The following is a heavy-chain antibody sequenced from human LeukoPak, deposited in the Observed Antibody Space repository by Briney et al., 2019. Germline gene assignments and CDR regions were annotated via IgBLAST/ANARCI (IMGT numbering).Heavy chain of an antibody. CDR2: ISTYNGNT. CDR3: ARVGTDCSDGNCY. CDR1: GYTFTTFG. Sequence: GASVKVSCKASGYTFTTFGITWVRQAPGQGLEWMGWISTYNGNTNYAQNLQGRVTMTTDTSTSTVYMELRSLTSDDSAVYYCARVGTDCSDGNCYWGQGTRVTVSS. V-gene: IGHV1-18*01. J-gene: IGHJ4*02. D-gene: IGHD2-15*01.